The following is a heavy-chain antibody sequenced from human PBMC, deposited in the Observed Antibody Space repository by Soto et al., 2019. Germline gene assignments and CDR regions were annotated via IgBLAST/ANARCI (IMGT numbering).Heavy chain of an antibody. J-gene: IGHJ5*02. Sequence: ASVKVSCKASGGTFSSYAISWVRQAPGQGLEWMGGIIPIFGTANYAQKFQGRVTITADESTSTAYMELSSLRSEDTAVYYCARDITGTLGPDWFDPWGQGTLVTVSS. D-gene: IGHD1-7*01. CDR2: IIPIFGTA. V-gene: IGHV1-69*13. CDR1: GGTFSSYA. CDR3: ARDITGTLGPDWFDP.